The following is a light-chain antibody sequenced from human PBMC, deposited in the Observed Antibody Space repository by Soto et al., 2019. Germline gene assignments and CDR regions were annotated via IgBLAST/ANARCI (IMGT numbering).Light chain of an antibody. J-gene: IGKJ2*01. Sequence: DILITQSPSSVSASVGDRGSINCRASQGISSWLAWYQQKPGKAPKLLISYASTLQSGVPSRFTGSGSGTNFTLTINSLRAEDFATYYCQQANSFPHTFGQGTKVDIK. CDR1: QGISSW. CDR2: YAS. CDR3: QQANSFPHT. V-gene: IGKV1-12*01.